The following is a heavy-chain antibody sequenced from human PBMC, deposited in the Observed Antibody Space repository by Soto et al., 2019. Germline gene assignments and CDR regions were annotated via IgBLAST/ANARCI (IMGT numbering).Heavy chain of an antibody. CDR3: ARDRIMITFGGVNPFDY. V-gene: IGHV1-18*04. J-gene: IGHJ4*02. CDR1: GYTFTSYG. D-gene: IGHD3-16*01. Sequence: ASVKVSCKASGYTFTSYGISWVRQAPGQGLEWMGWISAYNGNTNYAQKLQGRVTMTTDTSTSTAYMELRSLRSDDTAVYYCARDRIMITFGGVNPFDYCGQGTLVTVSS. CDR2: ISAYNGNT.